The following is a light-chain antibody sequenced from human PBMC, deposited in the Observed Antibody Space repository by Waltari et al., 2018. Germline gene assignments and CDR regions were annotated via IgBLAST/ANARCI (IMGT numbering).Light chain of an antibody. CDR1: RPTIGGHI. J-gene: IGLJ3*02. Sequence: SVPTHPPHTSGTPGKRVTFSSSGCRPTIGGHIVIWYQQFPGKAPKFLIYRNNQRPSGVSDRFSGSKSGTSASLVISGLLSEDEADYYCSAWDDRLNGWVFGGGTKLTVL. V-gene: IGLV1-44*01. CDR3: SAWDDRLNGWV. CDR2: RNN.